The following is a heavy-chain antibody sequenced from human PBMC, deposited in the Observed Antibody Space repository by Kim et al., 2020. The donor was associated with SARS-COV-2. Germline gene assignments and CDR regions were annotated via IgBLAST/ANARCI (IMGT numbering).Heavy chain of an antibody. Sequence: NYAQNLQGRVTLTTDPSTSTAFLEVRSLRSDDTAVYFCARDRGYGDDTFDYWGQGTLVTVSS. CDR3: ARDRGYGDDTFDY. J-gene: IGHJ4*02. D-gene: IGHD4-17*01. V-gene: IGHV1-18*01.